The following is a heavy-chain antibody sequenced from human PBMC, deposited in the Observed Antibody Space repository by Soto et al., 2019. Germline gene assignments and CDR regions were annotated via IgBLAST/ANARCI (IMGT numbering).Heavy chain of an antibody. CDR3: ARESEDLTSNFDY. V-gene: IGHV3-21*06. J-gene: IGHJ4*02. Sequence: GGSLRLSCAASGFTFTRYSMNWVRQAPGKGLEWVSSISSTTNYIYYGDSMKGRFTISRYNGKNSLYLEMHSLRAEDTAVYYCARESEDLTSNFDYWGQGTLVTVSS. CDR2: ISSTTNYI. CDR1: GFTFTRYS.